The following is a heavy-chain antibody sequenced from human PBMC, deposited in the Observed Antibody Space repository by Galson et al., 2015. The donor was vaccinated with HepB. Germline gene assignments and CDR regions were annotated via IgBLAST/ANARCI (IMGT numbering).Heavy chain of an antibody. D-gene: IGHD2-2*01. V-gene: IGHV5-51*01. CDR3: ARRVIVPAATGPFFDY. CDR2: IYPGDSDT. Sequence: QSGAEVKKPGESLKISCKGSGYSFTSYWIGWVRQMPGKGLEWMGIIYPGDSDTRYSPSFQGQVTISADKSISTAYLQWSSLKASDTAMYYCARRVIVPAATGPFFDYWGQGTLVTVSS. CDR1: GYSFTSYW. J-gene: IGHJ4*02.